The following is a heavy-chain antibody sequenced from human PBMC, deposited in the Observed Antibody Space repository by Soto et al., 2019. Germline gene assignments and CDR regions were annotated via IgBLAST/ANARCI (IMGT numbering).Heavy chain of an antibody. CDR1: GYTFTSYA. CDR3: ARGPDYDFWSGLDP. D-gene: IGHD3-3*01. Sequence: QVPLVQSGAEVKKPGASVKVSCKASGYTFTSYAMHWVRQAPGQRLEWMGWINAGNGNTKYSQKFQGRVTITRDTSASTAYMELSSLRSEDTAVYYCARGPDYDFWSGLDPWGQGTLVTVSS. V-gene: IGHV1-3*01. J-gene: IGHJ5*02. CDR2: INAGNGNT.